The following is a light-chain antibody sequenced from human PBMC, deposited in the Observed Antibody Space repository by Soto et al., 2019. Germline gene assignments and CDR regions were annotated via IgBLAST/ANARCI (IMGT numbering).Light chain of an antibody. CDR2: GAS. Sequence: EIVLTPSPGTLSLSPGERATLACRASQSVRSSYLAWYQQKPGQAPRLLIYGASTRATGIPDRFSGSGSGTDFTLTISSLEPEEFAVYYCQQYDSSPRFTFGPGTKVDIK. J-gene: IGKJ3*01. CDR3: QQYDSSPRFT. V-gene: IGKV3-20*01. CDR1: QSVRSSY.